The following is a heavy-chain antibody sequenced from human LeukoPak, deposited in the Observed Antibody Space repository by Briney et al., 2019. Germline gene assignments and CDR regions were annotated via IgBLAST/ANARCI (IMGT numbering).Heavy chain of an antibody. V-gene: IGHV3-48*01. D-gene: IGHD3-22*01. J-gene: IGHJ4*02. Sequence: PGGSLRLSCAASGFTFSGYSMNWVRQAPGKGLEWLSYISSSSTTIYYADSVKGRFTISRDNAKNSLYLQMNSLRVEDTAVYYCAKRDSSGFDYWGQGTLVTVSS. CDR2: ISSSSTTI. CDR1: GFTFSGYS. CDR3: AKRDSSGFDY.